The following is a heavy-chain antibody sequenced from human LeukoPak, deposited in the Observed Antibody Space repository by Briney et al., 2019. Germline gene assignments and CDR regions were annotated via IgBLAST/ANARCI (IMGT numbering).Heavy chain of an antibody. D-gene: IGHD4-17*01. CDR3: ANYHMTTVTMLFDY. CDR2: ISGSGGST. V-gene: IGHV3-23*01. J-gene: IGHJ4*02. CDR1: GFTFSSYA. Sequence: GGSLRLSCAASGFTFSSYAMSWVRQAPGKGLEWASAISGSGGSTYYADSVKGRFTISRDNSKNTLYLQMNSLRAEDTAVYYCANYHMTTVTMLFDYWGQGTLVTVSS.